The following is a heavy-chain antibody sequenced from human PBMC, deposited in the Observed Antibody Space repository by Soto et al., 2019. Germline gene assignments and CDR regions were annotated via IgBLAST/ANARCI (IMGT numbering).Heavy chain of an antibody. CDR1: GYTFTNFG. V-gene: IGHV1-18*01. J-gene: IGHJ3*01. CDR3: ATWHEREHAYDV. Sequence: ASVKVSCKASGYTFTNFGVTWVRRAPGQGLEWMGWISAYTDTPNYAQKFQGRVTMTIDTSTSTAYMDLRSLTSDDTAVYYCATWHEREHAYDVWGQGTTVTVSS. D-gene: IGHD1-1*01. CDR2: ISAYTDTP.